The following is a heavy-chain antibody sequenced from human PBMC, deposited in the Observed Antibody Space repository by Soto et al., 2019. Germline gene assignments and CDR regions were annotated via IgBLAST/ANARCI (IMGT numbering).Heavy chain of an antibody. J-gene: IGHJ4*02. Sequence: EVQLLESGGGLVQPGGSLRLSCAASGFTFSSYAMSWVRQAPGKGLEWVSAISGSGGSTYYADSVKGRFTISRDNSKNTLYLQMNSLRAEDTAVYYCAKDPIKPRIYGDYVGCFDYWGQGTLVTVSS. CDR3: AKDPIKPRIYGDYVGCFDY. CDR1: GFTFSSYA. V-gene: IGHV3-23*01. D-gene: IGHD4-17*01. CDR2: ISGSGGST.